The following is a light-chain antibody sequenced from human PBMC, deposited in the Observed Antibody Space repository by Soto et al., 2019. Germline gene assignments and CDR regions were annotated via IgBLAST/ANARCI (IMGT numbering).Light chain of an antibody. CDR2: EVS. V-gene: IGLV2-14*01. CDR1: SSDVGAYNY. J-gene: IGLJ1*01. CDR3: FSFTTDWTHV. Sequence: QSALTQPASVSGSPGQSITISCTGTSSDVGAYNYVSWFQQHPGKAPTLIISEVSNRPSGASNRFSGSKSGNAASLTISGLQAEDEADYFCFSFTTDWTHVFGTGTKLTVL.